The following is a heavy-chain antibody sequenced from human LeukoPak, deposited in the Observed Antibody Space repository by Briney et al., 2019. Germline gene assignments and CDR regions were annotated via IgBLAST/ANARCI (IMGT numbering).Heavy chain of an antibody. CDR2: ISTTGGTI. CDR3: ARAGSGSYYIPFDY. CDR1: GFTSSDYE. V-gene: IGHV3-48*03. D-gene: IGHD3-10*01. J-gene: IGHJ4*02. Sequence: GGSLRLSCATSGFTSSDYEMNWVRQAPGQGLEWVSHISTTGGTIYYTDSVKGRFTVSRDNAKNSLSLQMNSLRVEDTAVYYCARAGSGSYYIPFDYWGRGILVTVSS.